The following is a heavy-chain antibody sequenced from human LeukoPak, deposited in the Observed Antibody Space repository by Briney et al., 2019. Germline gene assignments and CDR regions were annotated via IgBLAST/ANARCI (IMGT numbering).Heavy chain of an antibody. CDR2: INPSGGST. D-gene: IGHD6-6*01. J-gene: IGHJ4*02. V-gene: IGHV1-46*01. CDR1: EYTFTSYY. Sequence: ASVNVSCTASEYTFTSYYMHWVRQAPGQGLEGMGIINPSGGSTSYAQKFQGRVTMTRDTSTSTVYMELSSLRSEDTAIYYCARGAGESIAARPYYFDYWGQGTLVTVSS. CDR3: ARGAGESIAARPYYFDY.